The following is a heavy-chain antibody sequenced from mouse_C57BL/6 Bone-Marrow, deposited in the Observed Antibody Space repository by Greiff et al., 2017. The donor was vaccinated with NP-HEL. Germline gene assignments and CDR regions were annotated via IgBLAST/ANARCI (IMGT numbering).Heavy chain of an antibody. CDR3: TTRGYSNYFYAMDY. CDR1: GFNIKDDY. Sequence: EVQLQQSGAELVRPGASVKLSCTASGFNIKDDYMHWVKQRHEQGLEWIGWIDPENGDTEYASKFQGKATITADTSSNTAYLQLSSLTSEDTAVYYCTTRGYSNYFYAMDYWGQGTSVTVSS. CDR2: IDPENGDT. V-gene: IGHV14-4*01. J-gene: IGHJ4*01. D-gene: IGHD2-5*01.